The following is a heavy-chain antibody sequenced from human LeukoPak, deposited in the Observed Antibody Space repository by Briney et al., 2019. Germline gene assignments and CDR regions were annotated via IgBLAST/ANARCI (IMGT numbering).Heavy chain of an antibody. Sequence: GASVTVSCRASGYTFTSYGISWVRQAPGQGLEWMGWISAYNGNTYYAQNLQGRVTMTTDTSTSTAYMELTSLRSDDTAVYFCATGTKHCSGTNCYPHFHYWGQGTLVTVSS. J-gene: IGHJ4*02. V-gene: IGHV1-18*01. CDR1: GYTFTSYG. CDR3: ATGTKHCSGTNCYPHFHY. CDR2: ISAYNGNT. D-gene: IGHD2-2*01.